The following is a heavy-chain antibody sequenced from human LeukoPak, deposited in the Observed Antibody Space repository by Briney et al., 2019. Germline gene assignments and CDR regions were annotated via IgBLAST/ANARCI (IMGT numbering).Heavy chain of an antibody. CDR3: AREGVEWQWLYDY. D-gene: IGHD6-19*01. J-gene: IGHJ4*02. CDR2: IWYDGSNK. V-gene: IGHV3-33*01. Sequence: PGGSLRLSCAASGFTFSSYGMHWVRQAPGKGLEWVAVIWYDGSNKYYADSVKGRFTISRDNSKNTLYLQMNSLRAEDTAVYYCAREGVEWQWLYDYWGQGALVTVSS. CDR1: GFTFSSYG.